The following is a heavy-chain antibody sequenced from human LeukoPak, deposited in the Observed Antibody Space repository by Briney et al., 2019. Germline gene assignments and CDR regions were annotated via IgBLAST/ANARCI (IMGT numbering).Heavy chain of an antibody. V-gene: IGHV3-30*19. J-gene: IGHJ3*02. D-gene: IGHD6-13*01. Sequence: GGSLRLSCAASGFTFSSYGMHWVRQAPGKGLEWVAVIWYDGSNKYYADSVKGRFTISRDNSKNTLYLQMNSLRAEDTAVYYCARDVSSSWYGAGAFDIWGQGTMVTVSS. CDR3: ARDVSSSWYGAGAFDI. CDR1: GFTFSSYG. CDR2: IWYDGSNK.